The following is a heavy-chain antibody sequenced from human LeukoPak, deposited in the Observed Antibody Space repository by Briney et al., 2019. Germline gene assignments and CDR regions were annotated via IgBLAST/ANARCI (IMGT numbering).Heavy chain of an antibody. CDR1: GFTFSSYW. V-gene: IGHV3-74*01. CDR2: INSDGSST. Sequence: VGSLRLSCAASGFTFSSYWMHWVRQAPGKGLVWVSRINSDGSSTSYADSVKGRFTISRDNAKNTLYLQMNSLRAEDTALYYCARGGYGNYGDYWGQGTLGTVSS. D-gene: IGHD4-17*01. CDR3: ARGGYGNYGDY. J-gene: IGHJ4*02.